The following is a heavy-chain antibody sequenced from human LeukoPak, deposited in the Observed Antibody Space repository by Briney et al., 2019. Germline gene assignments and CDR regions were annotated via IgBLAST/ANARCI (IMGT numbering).Heavy chain of an antibody. V-gene: IGHV4-39*07. CDR3: ARVLVRFLGRLYYYMDV. D-gene: IGHD3-3*01. Sequence: PSETLSLTCTASGCSISSSSYYWGWIRQPPGKGLEWIGSIYYSGSTYYNPSLKSRVTISVDTSKNQFSLKLGSVTAAGTAVYYCARVLVRFLGRLYYYMDVWGKGTTVTVSS. J-gene: IGHJ6*03. CDR2: IYYSGST. CDR1: GCSISSSSYY.